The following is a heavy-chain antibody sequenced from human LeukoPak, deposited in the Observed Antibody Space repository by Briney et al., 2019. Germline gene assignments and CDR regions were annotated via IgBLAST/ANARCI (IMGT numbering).Heavy chain of an antibody. CDR2: ISGSGGST. D-gene: IGHD1-26*01. CDR1: GFTFSSYG. J-gene: IGHJ4*02. CDR3: AKFQTYRGTFDY. V-gene: IGHV3-23*01. Sequence: GGSLRLSCAASGFTFSSYGMSWVRQAPGKGLEWVSAISGSGGSTYYADSVKGRFTISRDNSKNTLYLEMNSLRAEDTAVYYCAKFQTYRGTFDYWGQGTLVTVSS.